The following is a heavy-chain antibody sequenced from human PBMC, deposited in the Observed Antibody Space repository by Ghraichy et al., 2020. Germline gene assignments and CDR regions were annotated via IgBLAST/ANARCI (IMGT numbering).Heavy chain of an antibody. CDR1: GFPFSVYW. Sequence: GGSLRLSCEASGFPFSVYWMSWVRQAPGKGLEWVANIAKDGRREYYIDSVRGRFSISRDNIKNSLYQQMDSLRAEDTALYYCARDATAPNFDSWGQGTLVTVSS. J-gene: IGHJ4*02. D-gene: IGHD2-21*02. CDR2: IAKDGRRE. CDR3: ARDATAPNFDS. V-gene: IGHV3-7*03.